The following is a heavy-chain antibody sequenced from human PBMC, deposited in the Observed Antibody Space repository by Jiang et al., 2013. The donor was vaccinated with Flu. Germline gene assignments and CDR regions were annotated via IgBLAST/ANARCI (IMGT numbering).Heavy chain of an antibody. D-gene: IGHD4-11*01. CDR2: IGKNSQYK. CDR3: AREKGSKTYVHFYGMDV. V-gene: IGHV3-21*01. Sequence: QLVESGGGLVXPGGSLRISCAASGFTFNTYTMNWVRQAPGKGLEWVASIGKNSQYKYYAHSLEGRFTISRDNAQKSLYLQMDSLRAEDTAVYYCAREKGSKTYVHFYGMDVWGQGTTVTVSS. CDR1: GFTFNTYT. J-gene: IGHJ6*02.